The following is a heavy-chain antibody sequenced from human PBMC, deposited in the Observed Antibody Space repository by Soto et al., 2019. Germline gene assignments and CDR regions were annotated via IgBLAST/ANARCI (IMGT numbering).Heavy chain of an antibody. CDR1: GFTFSSYS. V-gene: IGHV3-48*02. D-gene: IGHD3-9*01. J-gene: IGHJ3*02. CDR3: ARDRVDILTGYYTGSAFDI. Sequence: PGVSLSLSWGASGFTFSSYSMNWVRQAPGKGLEWVSYISSSSSTIYYADSVKGRFTISRDNAKNSLYLQMNSLRDEDTAVYYGARDRVDILTGYYTGSAFDIWGQGTMVTVSS. CDR2: ISSSSSTI.